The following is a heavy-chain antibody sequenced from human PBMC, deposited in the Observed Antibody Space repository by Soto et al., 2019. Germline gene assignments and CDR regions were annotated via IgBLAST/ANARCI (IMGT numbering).Heavy chain of an antibody. V-gene: IGHV3-15*07. Sequence: GALRLSCAASGFTFSNAWINWVRQAPGKGLEWVGRVKSKNDGGTTDFAAPVKGRFAISRDDSKNMVYLEMNSLQTEDTAIYYCTTDSYITSIIVRFDYWGHGTLVTVSS. CDR2: VKSKNDGGTT. CDR1: GFTFSNAW. J-gene: IGHJ4*01. D-gene: IGHD3-22*01. CDR3: TTDSYITSIIVRFDY.